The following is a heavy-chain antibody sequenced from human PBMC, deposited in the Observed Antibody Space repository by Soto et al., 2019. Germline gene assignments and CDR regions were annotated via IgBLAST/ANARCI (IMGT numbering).Heavy chain of an antibody. D-gene: IGHD5-12*01. V-gene: IGHV3-11*05. CDR1: GFTFSDYY. Sequence: QVQLVESGGGLVKPGGSLRLSCAASGFTFSDYYMSWIRQAPGKGLEWVSYISSSSSYTNYADSVKGRFTISRDNAKNSLYLQMNSLRADDTAVYYCARDHHRYSGYDYDDYWGQGTLVTVSS. J-gene: IGHJ4*02. CDR2: ISSSSSYT. CDR3: ARDHHRYSGYDYDDY.